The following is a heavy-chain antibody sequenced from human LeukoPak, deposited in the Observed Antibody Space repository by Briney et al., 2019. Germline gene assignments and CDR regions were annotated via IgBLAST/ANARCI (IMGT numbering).Heavy chain of an antibody. J-gene: IGHJ4*02. Sequence: GGSLRLSCAASGFSFSTYGMHWVRQAPGKGLEWVALIWNAGTNTYYADSVKGRFTISRGNPKNTLYLQMNSLRAEDTAVYYCVGDTPPGGDFYLDYWGQGTLVIVSS. CDR1: GFSFSTYG. V-gene: IGHV3-33*01. CDR2: IWNAGTNT. D-gene: IGHD3-16*01. CDR3: VGDTPPGGDFYLDY.